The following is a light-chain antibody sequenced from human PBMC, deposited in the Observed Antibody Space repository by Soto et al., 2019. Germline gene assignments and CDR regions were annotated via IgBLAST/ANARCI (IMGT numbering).Light chain of an antibody. CDR1: QSVLYSSNNKNY. CDR3: QQYYSTPFT. V-gene: IGKV4-1*01. Sequence: DIVMTQSPDSLAVSLGERATINCKSSQSVLYSSNNKNYLAWYQQKPGQPTKLLIYWASIRESGVPDRFSGSGSGTDFTLTISSLQAEDVAVYYCQQYYSTPFTFGPGTKVDI. CDR2: WAS. J-gene: IGKJ3*01.